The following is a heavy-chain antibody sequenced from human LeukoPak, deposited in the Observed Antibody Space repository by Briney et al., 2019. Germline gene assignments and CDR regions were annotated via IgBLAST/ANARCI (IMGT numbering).Heavy chain of an antibody. D-gene: IGHD3-10*01. CDR1: DDSISNNRYF. CDR3: ARGYFGARDAFDI. Sequence: SETLSLTCTISDDSISNNRYFWAWIRQPPGKGLEWIGSINYSGRTYYNPSLKSRLTMSVDTAKRQFSLKLSSVTAADTAVYYCARGYFGARDAFDIWGQGTMVTVSS. CDR2: INYSGRT. V-gene: IGHV4-39*07. J-gene: IGHJ3*02.